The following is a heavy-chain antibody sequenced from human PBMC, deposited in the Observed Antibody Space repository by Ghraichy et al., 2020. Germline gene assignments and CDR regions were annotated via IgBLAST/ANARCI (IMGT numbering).Heavy chain of an antibody. D-gene: IGHD2-21*01. J-gene: IGHJ4*02. CDR2: IYSNSRYT. V-gene: IGHV3-21*01. Sequence: GGSLRLSCEASGFSFSIFDMTWVRQAPGKGLEWVSSIYSNSRYTYYAESLMGRFTISRDDAENSLYLQMNSLRAEDTAVYYCARRAPYCGSTGCYDSWGQRTLVTLSS. CDR1: GFSFSIFD. CDR3: ARRAPYCGSTGCYDS.